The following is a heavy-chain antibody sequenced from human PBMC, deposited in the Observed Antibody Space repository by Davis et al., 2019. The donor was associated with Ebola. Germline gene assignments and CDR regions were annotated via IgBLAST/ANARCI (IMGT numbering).Heavy chain of an antibody. CDR2: INTNTGNP. CDR1: GYTFTSYA. Sequence: AASVKVSCKASGYTFTSYAMNWVRQAPGQGLEWMGWINTNTGNPTYAQGLTGRFVFSLDTSVSTAYLQISSLKAEDTAVYYCARGISGVAGAEIAYWGQGTLVTVSS. CDR3: ARGISGVAGAEIAY. J-gene: IGHJ4*02. V-gene: IGHV7-4-1*02. D-gene: IGHD6-19*01.